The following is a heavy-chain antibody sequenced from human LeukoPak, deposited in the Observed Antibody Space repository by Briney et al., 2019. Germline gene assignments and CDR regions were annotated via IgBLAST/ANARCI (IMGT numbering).Heavy chain of an antibody. J-gene: IGHJ4*02. V-gene: IGHV1-24*01. Sequence: GASVKVSCKASGYTFTGYYMHWVRQAPGKGLEWMGGFDPEDGETIYAQKFQGRVTMTEDTSTDTAYMELSSLRSEDTAVYYCATVIGFKNFFDYWGQGTLVTVSS. CDR3: ATVIGFKNFFDY. CDR1: GYTFTGYY. CDR2: FDPEDGET.